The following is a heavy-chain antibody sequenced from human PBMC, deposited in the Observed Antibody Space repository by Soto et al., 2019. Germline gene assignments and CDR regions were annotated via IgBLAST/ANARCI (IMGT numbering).Heavy chain of an antibody. V-gene: IGHV2-5*02. CDR1: GFILSTSGVG. J-gene: IGHJ4*02. CDR3: AHKGPEDWPLDY. Sequence: QITLKESGPTLERPTQTLTVTCAFSGFILSTSGVGVGWIRQPPGKALEWLAVIYWDDSKHYSPSLRSRLTITKDTSKNQVVLTLTNMDPMDTGTYYCAHKGPEDWPLDYWGQGTLVTVSA. CDR2: IYWDDSK. D-gene: IGHD3-9*01.